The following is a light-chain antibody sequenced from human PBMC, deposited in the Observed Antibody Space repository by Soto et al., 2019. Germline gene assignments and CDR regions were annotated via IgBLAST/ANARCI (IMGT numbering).Light chain of an antibody. CDR2: DVS. CDR1: SSDIGDSNY. Sequence: QSALTQPASVSGSPGQSITISCTGTSSDIGDSNYVSWYQQHPGKAPKLVIYDVSNRPSGVSNRFSGSKSANTASLIISGLQAEDEADYYCSSFRSSSTSYVFGTGTQLTVL. V-gene: IGLV2-14*03. CDR3: SSFRSSSTSYV. J-gene: IGLJ1*01.